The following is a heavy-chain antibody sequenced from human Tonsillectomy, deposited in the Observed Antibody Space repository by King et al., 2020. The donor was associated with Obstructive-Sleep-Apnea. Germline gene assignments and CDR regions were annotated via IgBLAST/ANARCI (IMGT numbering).Heavy chain of an antibody. CDR2: INKDGSTT. J-gene: IGHJ4*02. CDR1: GFTLSTYW. Sequence: VQLVESGGGLVQPGGSLRLSCAASGFTLSTYWMHWVRQAPGKGLVWVSRINKDGSTTTYADSVKGRFTISRDNAKNTLYLQMNSLRVEDTAVYYCARDHYGANSLDYWGQGTLVTVSS. CDR3: ARDHYGANSLDY. V-gene: IGHV3-74*01. D-gene: IGHD4/OR15-4a*01.